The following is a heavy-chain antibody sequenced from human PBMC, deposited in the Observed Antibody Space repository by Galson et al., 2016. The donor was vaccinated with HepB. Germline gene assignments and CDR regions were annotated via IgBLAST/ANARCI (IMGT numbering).Heavy chain of an antibody. CDR1: GFTFNNYA. Sequence: SLRLSCAVSGFTFNNYAMSWVRQAPGKGLEWVSAISNSGITTHYADSVKGRFTISRDSSSNTPYLQMNSLRAEDTAVYYCAKAVFVWSPFDYWGQGILVTVSS. CDR2: ISNSGITT. J-gene: IGHJ4*02. CDR3: AKAVFVWSPFDY. V-gene: IGHV3-23*01. D-gene: IGHD1-26*01.